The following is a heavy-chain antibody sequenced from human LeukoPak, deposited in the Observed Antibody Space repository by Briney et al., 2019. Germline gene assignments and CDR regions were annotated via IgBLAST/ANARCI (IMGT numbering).Heavy chain of an antibody. CDR3: ARSPDTAMVL. Sequence: ASVKVSCRGSLYTFTRYDINWVGQATGHGLEWMGWINPNSGNTGYAHKFKGRVTMTRNTYIRTVYMELSSVRSEDKGVYYCARSPDTAMVLWGQGTLVTVSS. CDR1: LYTFTRYD. D-gene: IGHD5-18*01. V-gene: IGHV1-8*01. CDR2: INPNSGNT. J-gene: IGHJ4*02.